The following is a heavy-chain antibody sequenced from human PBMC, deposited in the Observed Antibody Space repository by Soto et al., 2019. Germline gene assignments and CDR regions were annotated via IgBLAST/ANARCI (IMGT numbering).Heavy chain of an antibody. CDR2: INPNSGGT. J-gene: IGHJ5*02. CDR1: GYTFTGYY. Sequence: GASVKVSCKASGYTFTGYYMHWVRQAPGQGLEWMGWINPNSGGTNYAQKFQGWVTMTRDTSISTAYMELSSLRSEDTAVYYCATPAIYCSGGSCYSWGNWFDPWGQGTLVTVSS. CDR3: ATPAIYCSGGSCYSWGNWFDP. V-gene: IGHV1-2*04. D-gene: IGHD2-15*01.